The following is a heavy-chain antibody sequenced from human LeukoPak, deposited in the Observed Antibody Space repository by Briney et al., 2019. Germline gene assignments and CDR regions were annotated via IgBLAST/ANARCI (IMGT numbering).Heavy chain of an antibody. V-gene: IGHV1-18*01. J-gene: IGHJ5*02. CDR2: ISAYNGNT. CDR1: GGTFSSYA. D-gene: IGHD6-19*01. Sequence: ASVKVSCKASGGTFSSYAISWVRQAPGQGLEWMGWISAYNGNTNYAQKLQGRVTMTTDTSTSTAYMELRSLRSDDTAVYYCARAGGSGWYNWFDPWGQGTLVTVSS. CDR3: ARAGGSGWYNWFDP.